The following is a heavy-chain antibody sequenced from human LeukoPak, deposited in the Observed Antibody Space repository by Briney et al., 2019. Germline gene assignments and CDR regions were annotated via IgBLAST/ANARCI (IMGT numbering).Heavy chain of an antibody. V-gene: IGHV4-4*07. Sequence: PSETLSLTCTVSGGSISSYYWSWIRQPAGKGLEWIGRVYTSGSTNYNPSLKSRVTMSVDTSKNQFSLKLSSVTAADTAVYYCARDMGLIYSSRGAFDTWGQGTMVTVSS. D-gene: IGHD6-13*01. CDR3: ARDMGLIYSSRGAFDT. CDR1: GGSISSYY. J-gene: IGHJ3*02. CDR2: VYTSGST.